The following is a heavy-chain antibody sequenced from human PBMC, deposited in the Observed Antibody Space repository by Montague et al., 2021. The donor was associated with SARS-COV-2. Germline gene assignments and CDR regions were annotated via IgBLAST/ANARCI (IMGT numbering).Heavy chain of an antibody. J-gene: IGHJ4*02. V-gene: IGHV4-59*01. Sequence: SETLSLTCTVSGGSISSYYWSWIRQPPGKGLEWIGYIYYSGSTNYNPSLKSRVTISVDTSKNQFSLKLSSVTAADTAVYYCARGVDYWGQGTLVTVSS. CDR2: IYYSGST. CDR3: ARGVDY. CDR1: GGSISSYY.